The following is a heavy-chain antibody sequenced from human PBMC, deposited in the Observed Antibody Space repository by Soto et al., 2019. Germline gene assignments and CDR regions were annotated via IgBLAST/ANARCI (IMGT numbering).Heavy chain of an antibody. J-gene: IGHJ6*02. CDR1: GDXVSSNRDA. V-gene: IGHV6-1*01. CDR2: TYYRSKWYN. CDR3: ARDSYCSSTSCYRWDYYGMDV. D-gene: IGHD2-2*02. Sequence: PXQXLSLTCAISGDXVSSNRDAWNWIRQSPSRGLEWLGSTYYRSKWYNDYAVSVKSRITINRDTSKNHFSLQLNSVTPEDTAVYYRARDSYCSSTSCYRWDYYGMDVWGQGTTVTVSS.